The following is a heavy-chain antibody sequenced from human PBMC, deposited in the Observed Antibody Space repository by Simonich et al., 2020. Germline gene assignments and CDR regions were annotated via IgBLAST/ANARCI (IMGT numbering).Heavy chain of an antibody. CDR3: ARDTFLGYCSSTSCYDAFDI. J-gene: IGHJ3*02. CDR2: INPNSGGT. Sequence: QVQLVQSGAEVKKPGASVKVSCKASGYTFTGYYMHWVRQAPGQGLEWMGRINPNSGGTNYAQNFQGRVTMTRDTSISTAYMELSRLRSDDTAVYYCARDTFLGYCSSTSCYDAFDIWGQGTMVTVSS. V-gene: IGHV1-2*06. D-gene: IGHD2-2*01. CDR1: GYTFTGYY.